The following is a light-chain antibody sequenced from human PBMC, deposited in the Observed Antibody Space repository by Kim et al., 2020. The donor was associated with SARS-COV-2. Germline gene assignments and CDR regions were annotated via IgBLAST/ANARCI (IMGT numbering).Light chain of an antibody. J-gene: IGLJ3*02. CDR2: AVS. CDR1: STDVV. Sequence: VSGSPGQSVTISCTGTSTDVVSWYQQHPGKAPKLMIYAVSQRPSGVPDRFSGSKSDNTASLTISGLQAEDEANYYCCSFAGGWVFGGGTQLTVL. V-gene: IGLV2-11*03. CDR3: CSFAGGWV.